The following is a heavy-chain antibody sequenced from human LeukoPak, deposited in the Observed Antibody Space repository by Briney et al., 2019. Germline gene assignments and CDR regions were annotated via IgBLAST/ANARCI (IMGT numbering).Heavy chain of an antibody. CDR3: ARVEEAGYSSSWYGR. D-gene: IGHD6-13*01. V-gene: IGHV1-69*13. Sequence: SVKVSCKASGYTFTGYYMHWVRQAPEQGLEWMGGIIPMFGATNYAQKFQDRVTITADESTSTAYMELSSLRSEDTAVYYCARVEEAGYSSSWYGRWGQGTLVTVSS. J-gene: IGHJ4*02. CDR2: IIPMFGAT. CDR1: GYTFTGYY.